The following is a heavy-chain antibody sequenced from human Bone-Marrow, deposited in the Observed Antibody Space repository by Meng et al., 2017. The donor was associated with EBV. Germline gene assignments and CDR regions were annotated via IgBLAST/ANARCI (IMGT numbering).Heavy chain of an antibody. CDR2: IYHSGST. Sequence: QLQLQESGSGLVKPSQTLSLTCAVSGGSISSGGYSWSWIRQPPGKGLEWIGYIYHSGSTYYNPSLKSRVTISVDRSKNQFSLKLSSVTAADTAVYYCARPFPSWQSPRLDPFGAWGQGTLVTVSS. J-gene: IGHJ5*02. CDR1: GGSISSGGYS. V-gene: IGHV4-30-2*01. D-gene: IGHD6-19*01. CDR3: ARPFPSWQSPRLDPFGA.